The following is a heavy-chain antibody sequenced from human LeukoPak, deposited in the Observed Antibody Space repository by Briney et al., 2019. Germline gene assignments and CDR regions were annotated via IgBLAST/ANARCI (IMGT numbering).Heavy chain of an antibody. D-gene: IGHD3-10*01. CDR1: GGSFSGYY. CDR3: ARDSGAENWFDP. J-gene: IGHJ5*02. V-gene: IGHV4-34*01. Sequence: SETLSLTRAVYGGSFSGYYWSWIRQPPGKGLEWTGEINHSGSTNYNPSLKSRVTISVDTSKNQFSLKLSSVTAADTAVYYCARDSGAENWFDPWGQGTLVTVSS. CDR2: INHSGST.